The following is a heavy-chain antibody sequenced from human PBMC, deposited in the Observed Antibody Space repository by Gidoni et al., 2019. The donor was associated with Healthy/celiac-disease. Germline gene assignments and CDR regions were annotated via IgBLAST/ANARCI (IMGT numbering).Heavy chain of an antibody. Sequence: QLQLVQSGAEVKKPGASAKVSCKASGYTFTSYHMHWVRQAPGQGLEWMGIINPSGGSTSYGQKFQGRVTMTRDTSTSTVYMELSSLGSEDTAVYYCARAVVYYEFWSAPFDYWGQGTLVTVSS. V-gene: IGHV1-46*01. CDR3: ARAVVYYEFWSAPFDY. CDR1: GYTFTSYH. D-gene: IGHD3-3*01. CDR2: INPSGGST. J-gene: IGHJ4*02.